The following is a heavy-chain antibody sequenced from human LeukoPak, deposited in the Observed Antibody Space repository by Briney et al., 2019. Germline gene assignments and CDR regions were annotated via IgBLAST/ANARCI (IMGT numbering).Heavy chain of an antibody. Sequence: GGSLRLSCAASGFTFSSYAMTWVRQAPGKGLEWVSSIGGTGDSTYYADSVKGRFTVSRDNSKNTLYLQMNSLRADDTALYHCARDSGSYLQPTDFWGHGTLVTVSS. J-gene: IGHJ4*01. V-gene: IGHV3-23*01. CDR2: IGGTGDST. CDR3: ARDSGSYLQPTDF. D-gene: IGHD1-26*01. CDR1: GFTFSSYA.